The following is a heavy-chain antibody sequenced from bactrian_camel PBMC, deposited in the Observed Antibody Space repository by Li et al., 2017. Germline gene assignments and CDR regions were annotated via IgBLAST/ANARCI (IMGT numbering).Heavy chain of an antibody. V-gene: IGHV3S40*01. CDR3: VRSYRAEYGGSWSPNY. J-gene: IGHJ4*01. CDR1: GFTFSSYA. D-gene: IGHD6*01. Sequence: VQLVESGGGLVQPGGSQRLSCVASGFTFSSYAMIWVRQAPGKGLEWVSNILIGDGKTNYADSVKGRFTISRDNTKNTVYLQMNSLKPEDTALYYCVRSYRAEYGGSWSPNYWGQGTQVTVS. CDR2: ILIGDGKT.